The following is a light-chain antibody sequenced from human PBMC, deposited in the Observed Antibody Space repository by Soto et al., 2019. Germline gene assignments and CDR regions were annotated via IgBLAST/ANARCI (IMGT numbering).Light chain of an antibody. CDR3: QQYNSYA. CDR2: HAS. Sequence: DIQMTKSHSTLNASVGYIVTITCRASKSIRNWMAWYPQKPGTAPKLLIYHASTLESGVPSSFSGSGSGTEFTLTISCLQADNCATYYCQQYNSYAVGQGTKVEIK. V-gene: IGKV1-5*01. CDR1: KSIRNW. J-gene: IGKJ1*01.